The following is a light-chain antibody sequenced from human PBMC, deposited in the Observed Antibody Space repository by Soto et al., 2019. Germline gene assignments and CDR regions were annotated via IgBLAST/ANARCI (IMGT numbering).Light chain of an antibody. CDR2: GVT. J-gene: IGLJ1*01. CDR3: SSYTGASTLIV. CDR1: SSDVGTYNF. V-gene: IGLV2-14*01. Sequence: QSALTQPASVSGSPGQSITISCTGTSSDVGTYNFVSWYQQLPGTAPKLMVYGVTIRPSGVSNRFSGSKSGNTASLTISGLQAEDEADYYCSSYTGASTLIVFGTGTKVTVL.